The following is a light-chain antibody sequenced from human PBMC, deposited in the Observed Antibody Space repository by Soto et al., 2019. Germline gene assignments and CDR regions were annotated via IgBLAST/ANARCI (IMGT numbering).Light chain of an antibody. CDR1: SSNIGAGYD. Sequence: QSVLTQPPSVSGAPGQRVTISCTGSSSNIGAGYDVHWYQQLPGTAPKLLIYGNSNRPSGVPDRFSGSKSGTSASLAITGRQAEDEADYYCPSYDSSLSGSIFGGGTKVTVL. CDR2: GNS. J-gene: IGLJ2*01. V-gene: IGLV1-40*01. CDR3: PSYDSSLSGSI.